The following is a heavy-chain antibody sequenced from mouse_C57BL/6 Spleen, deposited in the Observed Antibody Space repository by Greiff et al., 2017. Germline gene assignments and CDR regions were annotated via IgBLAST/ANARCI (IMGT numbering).Heavy chain of an antibody. V-gene: IGHV1-74*01. Sequence: VHLQQPGAALVQPGASVKVSCKASGYTFTSYWMHWVKQRPGQGLEWIGGIHPSDSDTNYNQKFKGKATLTVDKSSSTAYMQLSSLTSEDSAVYYCAKDAMDYWGQGTTVTVSS. CDR1: GYTFTSYW. CDR3: AKDAMDY. J-gene: IGHJ4*01. CDR2: IHPSDSDT.